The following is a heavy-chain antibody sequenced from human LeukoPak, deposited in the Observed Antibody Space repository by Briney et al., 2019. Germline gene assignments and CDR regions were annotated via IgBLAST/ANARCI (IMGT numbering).Heavy chain of an antibody. CDR1: GDSINNYY. CDR2: MQASGGT. D-gene: IGHD6-19*01. V-gene: IGHV4-4*09. J-gene: IGHJ5*02. Sequence: PSDTLSLTCTVSGDSINNYYWAWIRQPPGKGLKWIAYMQASGGTNSNPSLKSRVTMSVDTAQNQLSLKLSSVTAADSAVYFCARVYGWYAVHHWGRGTLVTVSS. CDR3: ARVYGWYAVHH.